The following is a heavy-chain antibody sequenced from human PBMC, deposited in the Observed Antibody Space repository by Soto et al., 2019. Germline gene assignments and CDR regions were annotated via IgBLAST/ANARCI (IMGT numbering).Heavy chain of an antibody. D-gene: IGHD3-9*01. CDR2: IYYSGST. V-gene: IGHV4-61*01. Sequence: PSETLSLTCTVSGGSVSSGSYYWSWIRQPPGKGLEWIGYIYYSGSTNYNPSLKSRVTISVDTSKNQFSLKLSSVTAADTAVYYCARGPKYFDWLFPGGYWFDPWGQGTLVTVSS. J-gene: IGHJ5*02. CDR1: GGSVSSGSYY. CDR3: ARGPKYFDWLFPGGYWFDP.